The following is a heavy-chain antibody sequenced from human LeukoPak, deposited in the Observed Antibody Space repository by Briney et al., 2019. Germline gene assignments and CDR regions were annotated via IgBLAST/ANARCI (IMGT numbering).Heavy chain of an antibody. J-gene: IGHJ4*02. CDR2: IYHSGST. D-gene: IGHD6-19*01. Sequence: SETLSLTCAVSGYSISSGYYWGWIRQPPGKGLEWIGSIYHSGSTYYNPSLKSRVTISVDPSKNQFSLKLSSVTAADTAVYYCARAHSSGWTFDYWGQGTLVTVSS. CDR3: ARAHSSGWTFDY. CDR1: GYSISSGYY. V-gene: IGHV4-38-2*01.